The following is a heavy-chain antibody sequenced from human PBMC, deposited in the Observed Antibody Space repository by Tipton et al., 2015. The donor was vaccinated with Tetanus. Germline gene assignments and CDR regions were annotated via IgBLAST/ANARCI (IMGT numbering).Heavy chain of an antibody. V-gene: IGHV4-39*01. J-gene: IGHJ4*02. Sequence: TLSLTCTVSDESISSSSYYWGWIRHHPGRGLEWIASISNRGTSYNNPSFRSRVTISVDTSKNQFSLKLNSVTAADTAVYYCARHLTYSYTSRYFDYWGLGTLVTVSS. CDR1: DESISSSSYY. D-gene: IGHD2-15*01. CDR3: ARHLTYSYTSRYFDY. CDR2: ISNRGTS.